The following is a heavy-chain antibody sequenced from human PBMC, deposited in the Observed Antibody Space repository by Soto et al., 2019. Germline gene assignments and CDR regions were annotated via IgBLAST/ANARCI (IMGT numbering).Heavy chain of an antibody. CDR3: ARDGRSTDNYDFWSGYSYYYYYGMDV. V-gene: IGHV3-33*01. CDR2: LRYDGSNK. D-gene: IGHD3-3*01. Sequence: GGPLRLSCAASGFTFSSYGMHWVRQAPGQGLEWVAVLRYDGSNKYYADSVKGRFTISRDNSKNTLYLQMNSLRAEDTAVYYCARDGRSTDNYDFWSGYSYYYYYGMDVWGQGTTVTVSS. J-gene: IGHJ6*02. CDR1: GFTFSSYG.